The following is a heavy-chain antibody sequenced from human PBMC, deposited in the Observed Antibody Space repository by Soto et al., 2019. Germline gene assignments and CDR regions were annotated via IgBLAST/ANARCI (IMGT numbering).Heavy chain of an antibody. D-gene: IGHD3-10*01. CDR2: IYYSGST. V-gene: IGHV4-39*01. CDR1: GGSISSSSHY. J-gene: IGHJ4*02. Sequence: LSLTCTVSGGSISSSSHYWGWIRQPPGKGLEWIGSIYYSGSTYYNPSLKSRVTISVDTSKNQFSLKLSSVTAADTAVYYCARSGSGSYRRPIDYWGQGTLVTVSS. CDR3: ARSGSGSYRRPIDY.